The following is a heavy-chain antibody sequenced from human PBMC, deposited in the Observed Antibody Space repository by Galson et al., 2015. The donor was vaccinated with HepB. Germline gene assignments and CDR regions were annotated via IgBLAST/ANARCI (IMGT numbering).Heavy chain of an antibody. V-gene: IGHV3-30*18. J-gene: IGHJ4*02. CDR1: GFTFSDYG. Sequence: SLRLSCAASGFTFSDYGMHWVRQAPGKGLEWVAVISYDGGSKYYADSVKGRFTISRDNSENTLYLQMDSLRAEDTAVYYCAKPYGVVVLTVNPDYFDQWGQGTLVTVSS. CDR3: AKPYGVVVLTVNPDYFDQ. D-gene: IGHD2-21*02. CDR2: ISYDGGSK.